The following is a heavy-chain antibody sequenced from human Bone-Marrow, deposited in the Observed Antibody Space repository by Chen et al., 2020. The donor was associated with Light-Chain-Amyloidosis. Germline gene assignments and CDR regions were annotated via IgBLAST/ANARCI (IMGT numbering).Heavy chain of an antibody. Sequence: QVQLVQSGAEVKKPGASVKVSCKASGYTFTGYYMHWVRQAPGQGLEWMGWINPNSGGTNDAQKCQGRVTMTRDTSSSTAYMELSRLRSDDTAVYYCARGIVVVPAAIGYYYYGMDVWSQGTTVTVSS. CDR1: GYTFTGYY. J-gene: IGHJ6*02. CDR3: ARGIVVVPAAIGYYYYGMDV. V-gene: IGHV1-2*02. CDR2: INPNSGGT. D-gene: IGHD2-2*02.